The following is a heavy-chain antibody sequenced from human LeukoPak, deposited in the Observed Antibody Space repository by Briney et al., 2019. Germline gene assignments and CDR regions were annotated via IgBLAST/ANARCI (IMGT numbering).Heavy chain of an antibody. J-gene: IGHJ1*01. D-gene: IGHD4-17*01. CDR2: IYHSGST. Sequence: SETLSLTCAVSGGSISSSNWWSWVRQPPGKGLEWIGEIYHSGSTNYNPSLKSRVTISVDKSKNQFSLKLSSVTAADTAVYYCARVGDSGDLLRAEYFQHWGQGTLVTVSS. CDR3: ARVGDSGDLLRAEYFQH. CDR1: GGSISSSNW. V-gene: IGHV4-4*02.